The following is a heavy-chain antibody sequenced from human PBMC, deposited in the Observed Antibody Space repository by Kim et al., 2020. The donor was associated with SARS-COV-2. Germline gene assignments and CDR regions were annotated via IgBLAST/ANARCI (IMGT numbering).Heavy chain of an antibody. V-gene: IGHV3-11*01. CDR2: ISGGGSNT. D-gene: IGHD6-13*01. Sequence: GGSLRLSCAASGFTFSDYSMSWVRQAPGKGPEWVSSISGGGSNTFYADSVKGRFTVSRDNAKNSLYLLMNSLRAEDSAVYYCARVHAGGCSWYW. J-gene: IGHJ2*01. CDR3: ARVHAGGCSWYW. CDR1: GFTFSDYS.